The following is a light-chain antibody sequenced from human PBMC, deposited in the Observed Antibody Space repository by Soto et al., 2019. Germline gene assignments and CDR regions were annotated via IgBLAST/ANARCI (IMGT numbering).Light chain of an antibody. V-gene: IGKV1-12*01. CDR3: QQVTAFPRT. J-gene: IGKJ1*01. CDR1: QGISTW. Sequence: DIQMTQYPSSVAAAVGDRVTITCRASQGISTWLAWYQHKPGTAPKLLIFGAFSLPTGVPSRFAGSGSGTDFTLTINSLQPEDVATYYCQQVTAFPRTFGQGNKVEIK. CDR2: GAF.